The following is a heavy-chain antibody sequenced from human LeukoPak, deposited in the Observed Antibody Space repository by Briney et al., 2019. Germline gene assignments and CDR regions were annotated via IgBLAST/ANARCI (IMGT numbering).Heavy chain of an antibody. V-gene: IGHV3-23*01. CDR2: ISGSGGST. J-gene: IGHJ5*02. CDR1: GFTVSSNY. CDR3: AKDRGVAVAGTRFDP. D-gene: IGHD6-19*01. Sequence: PGGSLRLSCAASGFTVSSNYMSWVRQAPGKGLEWVSAISGSGGSTYYADSVKGRFTISRDNSKNTLYLQMNSLRAEDTAVYYCAKDRGVAVAGTRFDPWGQGTLVTVSS.